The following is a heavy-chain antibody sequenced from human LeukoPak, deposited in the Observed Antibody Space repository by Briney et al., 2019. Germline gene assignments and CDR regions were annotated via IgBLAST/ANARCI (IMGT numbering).Heavy chain of an antibody. J-gene: IGHJ4*02. CDR1: GYTFTGYY. D-gene: IGHD5-24*01. CDR2: INPNSGGT. CDR3: AKEGDGYNGADFDY. V-gene: IGHV1-2*02. Sequence: ASVKVSCKASGYTFTGYYMHWVRQAPGQGLEWMGWINPNSGGTNYAQKFQGRVTMTRDTSISTAYMELSRLRSDDTAVYYCAKEGDGYNGADFDYWGQGTLVTVSS.